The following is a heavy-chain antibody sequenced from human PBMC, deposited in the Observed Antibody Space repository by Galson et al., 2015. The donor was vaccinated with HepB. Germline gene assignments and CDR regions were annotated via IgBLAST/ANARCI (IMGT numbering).Heavy chain of an antibody. CDR1: GYSFTSYW. D-gene: IGHD3-3*01. J-gene: IGHJ6*02. Sequence: QSGAEVKKPGVSLRISCKGSGYSFTSYWISWVRQMPGKGLEWMGRIDPSDSYTNYSPSFQGHVTISADKSISTAYLQWSSLKASDTAMYYCARHKVFGVVVDTHYYYGMDVWGQGTTVTVSS. CDR3: ARHKVFGVVVDTHYYYGMDV. V-gene: IGHV5-10-1*01. CDR2: IDPSDSYT.